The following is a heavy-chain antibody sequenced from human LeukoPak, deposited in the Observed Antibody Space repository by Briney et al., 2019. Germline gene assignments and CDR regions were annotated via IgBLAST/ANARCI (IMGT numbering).Heavy chain of an antibody. Sequence: SETLSLTCTVSGGSISSSSYYWGWIRQPPGKGLEWIGSIYYSGSTYYNPSLKSRVTISVDTSKNQFSLKLSSVTAADTAVYYCARDLPSSSWPRNLYYFDYWGQGTLVTVSS. V-gene: IGHV4-39*07. D-gene: IGHD6-13*01. CDR3: ARDLPSSSWPRNLYYFDY. CDR2: IYYSGST. CDR1: GGSISSSSYY. J-gene: IGHJ4*02.